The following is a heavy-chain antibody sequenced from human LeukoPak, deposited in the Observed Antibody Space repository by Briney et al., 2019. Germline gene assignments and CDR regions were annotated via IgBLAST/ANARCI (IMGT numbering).Heavy chain of an antibody. CDR1: GGSISSSNW. D-gene: IGHD3-10*01. CDR2: IYHSGST. V-gene: IGHV4-4*02. CDR3: ARGSMVRGVIMGNDY. J-gene: IGHJ4*02. Sequence: SETLSLTCAVSGGSISSSNWWSWVRQPPGKGLEWIGEIYHSGSTNYNPSLKSRVTISVDKSKNQFSLKLSSVTAADTAVYYCARGSMVRGVIMGNDYWGQGTLVTVSS.